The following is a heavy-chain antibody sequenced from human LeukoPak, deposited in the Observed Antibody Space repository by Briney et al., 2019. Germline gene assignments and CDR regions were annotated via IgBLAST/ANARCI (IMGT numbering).Heavy chain of an antibody. Sequence: GASVKVSCKASGYTFTSYDINWVRQATGQGLEWMGWMNPTSGNTGYAQKFQGRVTMTRDTSIGTAYMELSSLRSEDSAVYYCARDVGIVVVVAAHFDYWGQGTLVTVSS. CDR3: ARDVGIVVVVAAHFDY. D-gene: IGHD2-15*01. J-gene: IGHJ4*02. CDR1: GYTFTSYD. CDR2: MNPTSGNT. V-gene: IGHV1-8*01.